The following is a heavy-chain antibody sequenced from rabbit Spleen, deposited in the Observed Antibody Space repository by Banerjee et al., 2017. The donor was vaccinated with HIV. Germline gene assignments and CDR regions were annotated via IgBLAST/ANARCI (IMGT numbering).Heavy chain of an antibody. CDR2: INAVTGKA. Sequence: QEQLVEYGGDLVQPEGSLTLTCKASGFSFSNKAVMCWVRQAPGKGLEWIACINAVTGKAVYASWAKGRFTFSKTSSTTVTLQMTSLTAADTATYFCAREHAGYDFAINLWGPGTLVTVS. D-gene: IGHD6-1*01. CDR1: GFSFSNKAV. V-gene: IGHV1S45*01. CDR3: AREHAGYDFAINL. J-gene: IGHJ4*01.